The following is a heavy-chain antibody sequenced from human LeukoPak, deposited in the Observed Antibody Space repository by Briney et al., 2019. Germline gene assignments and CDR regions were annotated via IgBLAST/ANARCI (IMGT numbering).Heavy chain of an antibody. D-gene: IGHD3-10*01. V-gene: IGHV4-59*08. CDR2: IYNSGST. J-gene: IGHJ4*02. Sequence: SETLSLTCTVSGGSVSNYHWSWIRQPPGKGLEWIGYIYNSGSTNYNPSLKSRVMISVDTSKNQFSLKLTSVTAADTAVYYCASIYFYGSGSYFGYWGQGTLVTVSS. CDR1: GGSVSNYH. CDR3: ASIYFYGSGSYFGY.